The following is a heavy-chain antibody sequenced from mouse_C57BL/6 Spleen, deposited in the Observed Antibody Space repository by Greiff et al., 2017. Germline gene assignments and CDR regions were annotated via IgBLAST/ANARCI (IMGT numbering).Heavy chain of an antibody. Sequence: EVQGVESGGDLVKPGGSLKLSCAASGFTFSSYGMSWVRQTPDKRLEWVATISSGGSYTYYPDSVKGRFTISRDNAKNTLYLQMSSLKSEDTAMYYCARGTAQAPYYFGCWGQGTTLTVSS. D-gene: IGHD3-2*02. J-gene: IGHJ2*01. CDR3: ARGTAQAPYYFGC. CDR1: GFTFSSYG. CDR2: ISSGGSYT. V-gene: IGHV5-6*01.